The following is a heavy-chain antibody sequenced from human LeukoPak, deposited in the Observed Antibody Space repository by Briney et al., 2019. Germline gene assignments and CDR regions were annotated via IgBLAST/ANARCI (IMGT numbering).Heavy chain of an antibody. CDR1: GFTFSSYA. CDR2: ISYDGSNK. V-gene: IGHV3-30-3*01. D-gene: IGHD3-22*01. J-gene: IGHJ4*02. Sequence: GGSLRLSCAASGFTFSSYAMHWVRQAPGKGLEWVAVISYDGSNKYYADSVKGRFTISRDNSKNTLYPQMNSLRVEDTAMYYCAREISITMIVVDPIWGQGTLVTVSS. CDR3: AREISITMIVVDPI.